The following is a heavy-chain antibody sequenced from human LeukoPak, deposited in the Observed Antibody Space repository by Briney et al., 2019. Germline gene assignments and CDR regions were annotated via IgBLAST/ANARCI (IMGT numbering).Heavy chain of an antibody. D-gene: IGHD3-10*01. Sequence: SVKVSCKASGGTFASSGIGWVRLAPGQGLVWMGGTIPIYGTTFIAQKFQGRVTLTTDESTSTAYMEVNSLRSEDTAVYYCARTLLDSGAGSFFDWWSQGTLVTVSS. CDR1: GGTFASSG. V-gene: IGHV1-69*05. CDR2: TIPIYGTT. CDR3: ARTLLDSGAGSFFDW. J-gene: IGHJ4*02.